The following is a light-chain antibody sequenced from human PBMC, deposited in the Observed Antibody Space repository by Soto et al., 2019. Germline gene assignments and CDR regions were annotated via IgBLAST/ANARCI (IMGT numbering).Light chain of an antibody. Sequence: EIVLTQSPGTLSLSPGERATLSCRASHSVSSSYLAWYQQKPGQAPRLLIYGASSRATGTPDRFRGGGSGTDFSLPISRLEPDDFAVYYCQQYGGSPPITFGQGTRLEIK. V-gene: IGKV3-20*01. CDR1: HSVSSSY. J-gene: IGKJ5*01. CDR3: QQYGGSPPIT. CDR2: GAS.